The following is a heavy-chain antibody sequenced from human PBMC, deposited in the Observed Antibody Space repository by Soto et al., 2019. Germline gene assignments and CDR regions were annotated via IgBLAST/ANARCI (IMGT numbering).Heavy chain of an antibody. V-gene: IGHV1-18*04. D-gene: IGHD2-15*01. CDR1: GYAFTSYG. CDR3: PRCFCSGGTCYDS. J-gene: IGHJ4*02. Sequence: QIQLVQSGAEVKKPGASVKVSCKASGYAFTSYGISWARQAPGQGLEWMGWISPYNGETDYAPKFQGRVTMTTDTSTGTGYTELTTLRSDDSAVYYCPRCFCSGGTCYDSGGQGTVVTVSS. CDR2: ISPYNGET.